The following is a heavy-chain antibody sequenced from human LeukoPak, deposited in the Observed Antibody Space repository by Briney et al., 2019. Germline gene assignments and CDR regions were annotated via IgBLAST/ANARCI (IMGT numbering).Heavy chain of an antibody. CDR3: ASLETHYGDYEGGL. V-gene: IGHV4-30-4*01. Sequence: ASRTLSLTCTVSGGSISSGDYYWSWIRQPPGKGLEWIGYIYYSGSTYYNPSLKSRVTISVDTSKNQFSLKLSSVTAADTAVYYCASLETHYGDYEGGLWGRGTLVTVSS. CDR2: IYYSGST. CDR1: GGSISSGDYY. D-gene: IGHD4-17*01. J-gene: IGHJ2*01.